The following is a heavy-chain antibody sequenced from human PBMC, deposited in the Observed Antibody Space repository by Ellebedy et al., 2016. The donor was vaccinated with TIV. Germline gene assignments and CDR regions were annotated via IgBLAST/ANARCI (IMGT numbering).Heavy chain of an antibody. J-gene: IGHJ3*02. Sequence: GESLKISCAASGFTFSNYAMNWVRQAPGKGLEWVSINGGSGGDSHYADSVKGRYTISRDNSKNKLYLQMNSLRADDTATYYCAKVLGLGWGAFDIWGHGTMVTVSS. D-gene: IGHD3-16*01. CDR2: NGGSGGDS. V-gene: IGHV3-23*01. CDR3: AKVLGLGWGAFDI. CDR1: GFTFSNYA.